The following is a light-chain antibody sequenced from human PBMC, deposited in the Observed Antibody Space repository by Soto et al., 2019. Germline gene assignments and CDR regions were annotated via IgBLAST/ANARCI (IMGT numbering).Light chain of an antibody. J-gene: IGKJ1*01. Sequence: LQMPRAPSALCASVGDSVTITCRASQSISSYLNWYQQKPGKAPKLLIYKASTLKSGVPSRFSGSGSGTDFTLTISSLQPEDFATYSCRHNYRLPRTLGQGTKVDIK. V-gene: IGKV1-39*01. CDR2: KAS. CDR1: QSISSY. CDR3: RHNYRLPRT.